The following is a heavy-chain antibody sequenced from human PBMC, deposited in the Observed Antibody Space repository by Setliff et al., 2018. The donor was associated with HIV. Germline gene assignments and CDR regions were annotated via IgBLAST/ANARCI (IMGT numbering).Heavy chain of an antibody. J-gene: IGHJ4*02. CDR1: GFAFSTYA. Sequence: GGSLRLSCAASGFAFSTYAMSWVRQAPGKGLEWVSAISDSGGGTYYADSVKGRFTISRDISRNTLYLQMNSLRAEDTAVYYCAKDRGYSTGWEPFDYWGQGTLVTVS. D-gene: IGHD6-19*01. CDR2: ISDSGGGT. V-gene: IGHV3-23*01. CDR3: AKDRGYSTGWEPFDY.